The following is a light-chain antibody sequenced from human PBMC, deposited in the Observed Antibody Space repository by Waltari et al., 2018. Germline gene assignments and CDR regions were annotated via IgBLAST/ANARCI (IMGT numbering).Light chain of an antibody. CDR2: DAS. J-gene: IGKJ3*01. CDR3: QQYNSYSPEVT. Sequence: DIVLTQSPDSLAVSLGERATITCRASQSISSWLAWYQQKPGKAPKLLIYDASSLESGVPSRFSGSGSGTEFTLTISSLQPDDFATYYCQQYNSYSPEVTFGPGTKVDIK. CDR1: QSISSW. V-gene: IGKV1-5*01.